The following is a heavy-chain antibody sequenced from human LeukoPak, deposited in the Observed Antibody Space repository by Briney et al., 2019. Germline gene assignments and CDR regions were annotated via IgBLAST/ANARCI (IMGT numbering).Heavy chain of an antibody. D-gene: IGHD1-26*01. Sequence: SETLSLTCTVSGGSVSSGSYYWSWIRQPPGKGLEWIGYIYYSGSTNYNPSLKSRVTISVDTSKNQFSLKLSSVTAADTAVYYCARGIPRACPRAVGYGGKGTLVPVSS. V-gene: IGHV4-61*01. CDR2: IYYSGST. J-gene: IGHJ4*02. CDR1: GGSVSSGSYY. CDR3: ARGIPRACPRAVGY.